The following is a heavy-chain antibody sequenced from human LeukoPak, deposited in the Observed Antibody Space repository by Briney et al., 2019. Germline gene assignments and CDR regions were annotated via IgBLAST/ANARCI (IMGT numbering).Heavy chain of an antibody. V-gene: IGHV4-4*07. J-gene: IGHJ3*02. D-gene: IGHD6-19*01. CDR1: GGSISSYY. Sequence: SETLSLTCTVSGGSISSYYWSWIRQPAGKGLEWIGRIYTSGSTNYNPSLKSRVTMSVDTSKNQFSLKLSSVTAADTAVYYCAGRDFGYSSGWYEAFDIWGQGTMVTVSS. CDR3: AGRDFGYSSGWYEAFDI. CDR2: IYTSGST.